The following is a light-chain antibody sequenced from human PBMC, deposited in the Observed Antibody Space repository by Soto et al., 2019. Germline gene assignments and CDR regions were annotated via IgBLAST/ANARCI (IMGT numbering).Light chain of an antibody. V-gene: IGKV1-5*01. CDR3: QQYETLSST. CDR1: QTFRSR. Sequence: DSQRNECSSPRSGSVEERVSITCRASQTFRSRLAWYQQKPGEAPKLLIYDASALPRGVPSRFSGSGSGTKFTLTIASLQPDDFATYYCQQYETLSSTFGPGTKLDIK. CDR2: DAS. J-gene: IGKJ1*01.